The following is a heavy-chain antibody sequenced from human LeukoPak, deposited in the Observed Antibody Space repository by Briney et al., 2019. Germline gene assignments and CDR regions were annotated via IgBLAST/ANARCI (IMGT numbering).Heavy chain of an antibody. CDR2: ISGSGGST. CDR3: AKDRYGDYAGY. CDR1: GFTFSSYS. J-gene: IGHJ4*02. D-gene: IGHD4-17*01. V-gene: IGHV3-23*01. Sequence: GGSLRLSCAASGFTFSSYSMHWVRQAPGKGLEWVSAISGSGGSTYYADSVKGRFTISRDKSKNPLYLQMNSLRAEDTAVYYCAKDRYGDYAGYWGQGTLVTVSS.